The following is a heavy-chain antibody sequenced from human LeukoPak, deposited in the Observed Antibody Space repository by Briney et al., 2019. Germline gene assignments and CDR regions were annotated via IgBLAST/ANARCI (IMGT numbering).Heavy chain of an antibody. V-gene: IGHV3-48*01. CDR1: GFTFSSYS. CDR2: ISSSSSTI. CDR3: ARDYDFWSGCYYYMDV. J-gene: IGHJ6*03. D-gene: IGHD3-3*01. Sequence: GGSLRLSCAASGFTFSSYSMNWVRQAPGKGLEWVSYISSSSSTIYYADSVKGRFTISRDNAKNSLYLQMNSLRAEDTAVYYWARDYDFWSGCYYYMDVWGKGTTVTVSS.